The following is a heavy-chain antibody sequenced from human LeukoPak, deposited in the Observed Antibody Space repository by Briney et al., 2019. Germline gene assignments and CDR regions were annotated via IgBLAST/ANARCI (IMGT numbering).Heavy chain of an antibody. D-gene: IGHD1-14*01. CDR2: IIPIFGTA. CDR3: ASQGTTPDYYYYYMDV. V-gene: IGHV1-69*05. J-gene: IGHJ6*03. Sequence: ASVKVSCKASGGTFSSYAISWVRQAPGQGLEWMGGIIPIFGTANYAQKFQGRVTITTDESTSTAYMELSSLRSEDTAVYCCASQGTTPDYYYYYMDVWGKGTTVTVSS. CDR1: GGTFSSYA.